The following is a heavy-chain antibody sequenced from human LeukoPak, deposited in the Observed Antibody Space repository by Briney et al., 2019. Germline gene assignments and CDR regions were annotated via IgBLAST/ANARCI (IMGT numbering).Heavy chain of an antibody. CDR3: ARDFSETLGV. CDR1: GFTFSSYA. J-gene: IGHJ4*02. Sequence: PGGSLRLSCAASGFTFSSYAMHWVRQAPGKGLEYVSAISNNGRSTYYANSVKGRFTISRDNSKNTLYLQMGSLRAEDMAVYYCARDFSETLGVWGQGTLVTVSS. D-gene: IGHD3-10*01. V-gene: IGHV3-64*01. CDR2: ISNNGRST.